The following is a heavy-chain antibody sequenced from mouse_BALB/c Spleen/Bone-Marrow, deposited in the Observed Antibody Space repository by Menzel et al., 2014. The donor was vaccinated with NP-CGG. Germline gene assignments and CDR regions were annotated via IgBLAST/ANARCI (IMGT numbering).Heavy chain of an antibody. CDR2: IDPANGNT. J-gene: IGHJ2*01. CDR3: ASYDYGYYFDY. V-gene: IGHV14-3*02. Sequence: VQLKESGAELVKPGASVKLSCTASGFNIKDTYMHWVKQRPEQGLEWIGRIDPANGNTKYDPKFQGKATITADTSSYTAYLQLSSLTSEDTAVYYCASYDYGYYFDYWGQGTTLTISS. D-gene: IGHD2-4*01. CDR1: GFNIKDTY.